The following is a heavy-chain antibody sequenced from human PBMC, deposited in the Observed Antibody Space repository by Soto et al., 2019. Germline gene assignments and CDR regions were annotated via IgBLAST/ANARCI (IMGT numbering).Heavy chain of an antibody. D-gene: IGHD5-12*01. Sequence: EVQLLQSGGGLVQPGGSLRLSCTASGFIYSIYAMAWVRQAPGKGLEWVSALSGSGGETYYADSVEGRFTISRDNSKNTVYLQMTNLRAEDTAVYYCAKEIAVAVATPPEYWGQGTLVTVSS. V-gene: IGHV3-23*01. CDR3: AKEIAVAVATPPEY. CDR1: GFIYSIYA. CDR2: LSGSGGET. J-gene: IGHJ4*02.